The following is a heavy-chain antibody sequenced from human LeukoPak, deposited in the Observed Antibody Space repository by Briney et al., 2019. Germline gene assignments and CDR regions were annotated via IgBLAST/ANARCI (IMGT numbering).Heavy chain of an antibody. CDR1: GFAFSAYD. CDR3: AKASGVIVVVSPEDY. CDR2: ISSNGGST. D-gene: IGHD3-22*01. V-gene: IGHV3-64*01. J-gene: IGHJ4*02. Sequence: GGSLRLSCAASGFAFSAYDMNWVRQAPGKGLEYISGISSNGGSTYYANSVKGRFTISRDNSKNTLYLQMNSLRAEDTAVYYCAKASGVIVVVSPEDYWGQGTLVTVSS.